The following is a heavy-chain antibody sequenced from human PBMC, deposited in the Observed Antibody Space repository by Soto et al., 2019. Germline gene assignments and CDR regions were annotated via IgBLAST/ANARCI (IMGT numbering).Heavy chain of an antibody. Sequence: GGSLRLSCAASGFTFSSYGMHWVRQAPGKGLEWVAVISYDGSNKYYADSVKGRFTISRDNSKNTLYLQMNSLRAEDTAVYYCAKDPQFTNYDFWSGSDWYFDLWGRGTLVTVSS. J-gene: IGHJ2*01. D-gene: IGHD3-3*01. CDR3: AKDPQFTNYDFWSGSDWYFDL. CDR2: ISYDGSNK. CDR1: GFTFSSYG. V-gene: IGHV3-30*18.